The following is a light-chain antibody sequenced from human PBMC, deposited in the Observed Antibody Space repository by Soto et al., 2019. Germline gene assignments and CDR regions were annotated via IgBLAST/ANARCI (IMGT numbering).Light chain of an antibody. Sequence: QSVLTQPPSVSGSPGQTVTISCTGTSSNVGGYNYVHWYQQLPGKAPKLIIYGITNRPSGVSNRFSGSKSGTTASLTISGLPDEEGGYYYRSSYTGTSASVFGTGTKVTVL. CDR3: SSYTGTSASV. J-gene: IGLJ1*01. V-gene: IGLV2-14*01. CDR2: GIT. CDR1: SSNVGGYNY.